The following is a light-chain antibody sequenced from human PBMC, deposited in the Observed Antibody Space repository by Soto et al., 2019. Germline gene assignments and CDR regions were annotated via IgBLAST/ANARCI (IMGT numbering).Light chain of an antibody. J-gene: IGKJ3*01. Sequence: EIVLTQSPSTLSLSPGERATLSCRASQSVSSSYLAWYQQKPGQAPRLLIYGASIRATGIPDRFSGSGSGTDFTLTISRLEPEDFAVYYCQQYGSSPPFTFGHGTKVDIK. V-gene: IGKV3-20*01. CDR2: GAS. CDR1: QSVSSSY. CDR3: QQYGSSPPFT.